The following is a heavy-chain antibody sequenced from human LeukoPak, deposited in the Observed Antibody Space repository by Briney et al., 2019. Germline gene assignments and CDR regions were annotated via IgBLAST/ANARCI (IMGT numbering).Heavy chain of an antibody. CDR1: GYSFTSYR. CDR2: IYPGDSDT. CDR3: ALNWNLIAAAADYFDY. V-gene: IGHV5-51*01. D-gene: IGHD6-13*01. J-gene: IGHJ4*02. Sequence: GESLKISCKGSGYSFTSYRIGWERQMPGKGLEWMGIIYPGDSDTRYSPSFQGQVTISADKSISTAYLQWSSLKASDTAMYYCALNWNLIAAAADYFDYWGQGTLVTVSS.